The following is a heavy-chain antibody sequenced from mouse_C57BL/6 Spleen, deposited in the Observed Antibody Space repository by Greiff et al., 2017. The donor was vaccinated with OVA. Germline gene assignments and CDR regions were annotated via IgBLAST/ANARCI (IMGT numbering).Heavy chain of an antibody. CDR1: GYTFTSYW. Sequence: QVQLQQPGAELVRPGSSVKLSSKASGYTFTSYWMDWVKQRPGQGLEWIGNIYPSDSETHYNQKFKDKATLTVDKSSSTAYMQLSSLTSEDSAVYYCARSGHLTFFDYWGQGTTLTVSS. D-gene: IGHD3-1*01. V-gene: IGHV1-61*01. CDR2: IYPSDSET. CDR3: ARSGHLTFFDY. J-gene: IGHJ2*01.